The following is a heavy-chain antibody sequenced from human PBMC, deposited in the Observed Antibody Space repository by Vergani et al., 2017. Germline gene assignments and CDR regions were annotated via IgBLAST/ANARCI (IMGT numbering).Heavy chain of an antibody. V-gene: IGHV3-23*01. Sequence: EVQLLESGGNLVQPGGSLRLSCAASGFTFSSFAMSWVRQAPGKGLEWVSAISGSGGSTYYAASVKGRFTISRDNSKNTLYLQMNSLRAEDTAVYYCAKEGVEYYDYSYLDVWGKGTTVTVSS. CDR3: AKEGVEYYDYSYLDV. J-gene: IGHJ6*03. CDR2: ISGSGGST. CDR1: GFTFSSFA. D-gene: IGHD3-16*01.